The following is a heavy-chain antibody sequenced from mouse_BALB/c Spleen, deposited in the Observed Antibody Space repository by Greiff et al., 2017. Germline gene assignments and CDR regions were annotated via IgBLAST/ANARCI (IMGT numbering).Heavy chain of an antibody. D-gene: IGHD2-4*01. J-gene: IGHJ3*01. CDR1: GFTFSSYA. CDR3: ARGDYDGAAY. Sequence: EVQLVESGGGLVKPGGSLKLSCAASGFTFSSYAMSWVRQTPEKRLEWVASISSGGSTYYPDSVKGRFTISRDNARNILYLQMSSLRSEDTAMYYCARGDYDGAAYWGQGTLVTVSA. CDR2: ISSGGST. V-gene: IGHV5-6-5*01.